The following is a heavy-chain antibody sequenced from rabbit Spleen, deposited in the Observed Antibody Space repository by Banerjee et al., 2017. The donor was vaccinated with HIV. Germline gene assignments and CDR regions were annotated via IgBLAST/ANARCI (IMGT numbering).Heavy chain of an antibody. V-gene: IGHV1S40*01. CDR2: IYTGIGDYT. Sequence: QSLEESGGDLVKPGASLTLTCTASGFTLSSYWMCWVRQAPGKGLEWIACIYTGIGDYTHYATWARGRFTISKTSSTTVTLQMTSLAAADTATYFCAKIVSGWNSFDLWGQGTLVTVS. CDR3: AKIVSGWNSFDL. D-gene: IGHD4-1*01. CDR1: GFTLSSYW. J-gene: IGHJ4*01.